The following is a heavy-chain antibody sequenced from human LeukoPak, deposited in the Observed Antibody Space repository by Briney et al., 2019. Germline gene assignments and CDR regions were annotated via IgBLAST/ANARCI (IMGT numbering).Heavy chain of an antibody. D-gene: IGHD2-15*01. V-gene: IGHV4-4*07. J-gene: IGHJ4*02. CDR1: GGSISSYY. CDR3: ARNSCPSGSCYDNRGYFDY. CDR2: IYTSGST. Sequence: PSETLSLTCTVSGGSISSYYWSWIRQPAGKGLEWIGRIYTSGSTNYNPSLQSRVTISVDTSKNQFSLKLSSATAADTAVYYCARNSCPSGSCYDNRGYFDYWGQGTLVTVSS.